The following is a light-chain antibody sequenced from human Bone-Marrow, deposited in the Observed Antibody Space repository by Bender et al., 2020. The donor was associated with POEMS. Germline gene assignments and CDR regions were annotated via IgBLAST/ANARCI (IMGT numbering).Light chain of an antibody. V-gene: IGLV3-25*03. CDR1: VLPRQY. Sequence: SFELTQPPSVSVSPGQTARITCSGDVLPRQYVYWYQQKPGQAPVLVIYKDTERPSGIPERFSGSTSGTTVTLTISGVQAEDEADYYCQSADINMIFGGGTKLTVL. CDR3: QSADINMI. CDR2: KDT. J-gene: IGLJ2*01.